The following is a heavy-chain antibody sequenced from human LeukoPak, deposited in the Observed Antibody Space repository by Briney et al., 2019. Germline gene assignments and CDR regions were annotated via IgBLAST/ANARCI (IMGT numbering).Heavy chain of an antibody. D-gene: IGHD4-23*01. CDR2: INPNSGGT. J-gene: IGHJ4*02. V-gene: IGHV1-2*02. Sequence: ASVKVSCKASGYTFTGYYMHWVRQAPGQGLEWMGWINPNSGGTNYAQKFQGRVTMTRDTSISTAYMELSRLRSDDTAVYYCARWNAVITSLDYWGQGILVAVSS. CDR1: GYTFTGYY. CDR3: ARWNAVITSLDY.